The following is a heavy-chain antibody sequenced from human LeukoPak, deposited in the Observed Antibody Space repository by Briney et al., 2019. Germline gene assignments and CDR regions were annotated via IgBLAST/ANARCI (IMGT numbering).Heavy chain of an antibody. CDR3: ARVRGSYCSDY. CDR1: GFTFRDYY. J-gene: IGHJ4*02. D-gene: IGHD1-26*01. V-gene: IGHV3-11*04. Sequence: GGSLRLSCAASGFTFRDYYMSWIRQAPGKGLEWVSYISSSGTTIHNADSVKGRFTISRDNAKNSLYLQMNSLRAEDTAVYYCARVRGSYCSDYWGQGALVTVSS. CDR2: ISSSGTTI.